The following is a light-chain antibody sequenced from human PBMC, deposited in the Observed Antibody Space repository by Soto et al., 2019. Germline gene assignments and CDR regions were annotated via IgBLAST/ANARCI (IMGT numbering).Light chain of an antibody. Sequence: QLVLTQPPSASGTPGQRVTISCSGSSSNIGSNYVYWYQQLPGTAPKLLIYRNIQRPSGVPDRFSGSKSGTSASLAITELRSEDEADYYCAAWDDSLSANFVFGTGTKVTVL. CDR2: RNI. J-gene: IGLJ1*01. CDR3: AAWDDSLSANFV. CDR1: SSNIGSNY. V-gene: IGLV1-47*01.